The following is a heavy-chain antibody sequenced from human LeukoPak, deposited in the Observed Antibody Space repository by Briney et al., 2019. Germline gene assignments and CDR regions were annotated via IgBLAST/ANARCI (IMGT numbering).Heavy chain of an antibody. CDR2: LNPYSGDT. CDR1: GYIFIDYD. CDR3: ARFHRHQLPKSDY. Sequence: ASVKVSCKTSGYIFIDYDLNWVQQAPGQGLEWMGWLNPYSGDTGYAPRFQGRLTMTRATSITTAYMELSSLTSDDTAVYYCARFHRHQLPKSDYWGQGTLVTVSS. J-gene: IGHJ4*02. V-gene: IGHV1-8*01. D-gene: IGHD1-14*01.